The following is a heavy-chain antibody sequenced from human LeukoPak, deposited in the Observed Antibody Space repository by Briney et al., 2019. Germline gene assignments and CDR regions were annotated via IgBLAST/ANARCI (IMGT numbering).Heavy chain of an antibody. CDR2: INHSGST. CDR3: ARDSGTSGEVKFDP. Sequence: PSETLSLTCAVYGGSFSGYYWSWIRQPPGKGLEWIGEINHSGSTNYNPSLKSRVTISVDTSKNQFSLKLSSVTAADTAVYYCARDSGTSGEVKFDPWGQGALVTVSS. V-gene: IGHV4-34*01. CDR1: GGSFSGYY. J-gene: IGHJ5*02. D-gene: IGHD3-10*01.